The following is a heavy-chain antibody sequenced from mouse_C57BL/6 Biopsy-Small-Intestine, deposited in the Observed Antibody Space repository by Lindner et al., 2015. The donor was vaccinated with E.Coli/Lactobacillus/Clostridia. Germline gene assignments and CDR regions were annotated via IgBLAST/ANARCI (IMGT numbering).Heavy chain of an antibody. CDR1: GYTFSDYE. CDR3: TRYYDYDWFAY. CDR2: IEPETGGT. D-gene: IGHD2-4*01. V-gene: IGHV1-15*01. Sequence: VQLQESGAELVRPGASVTLSCEASGYTFSDYEMHWVKQTPVHGLEWIGAIEPETGGTAYNQKFKGKAILTADKSSSTAYMELRSLTSEDSAVYYCTRYYDYDWFAYVGPRDSGHCLC. J-gene: IGHJ3*01.